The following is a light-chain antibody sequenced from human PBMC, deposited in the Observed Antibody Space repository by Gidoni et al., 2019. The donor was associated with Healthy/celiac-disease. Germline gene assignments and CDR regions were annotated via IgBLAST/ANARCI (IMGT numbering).Light chain of an antibody. CDR2: AAS. J-gene: IGKJ1*01. V-gene: IGKV1-39*01. Sequence: DIQITQCPSSLSASVGDRVTITCRASQSISSYLNWYQQQPGKAPKLLIYAASSLQSGVPSRFSGSGSGTDFTLTISSLQPEDFATYYCQQSYSTPWTFGQGTKVEIK. CDR3: QQSYSTPWT. CDR1: QSISSY.